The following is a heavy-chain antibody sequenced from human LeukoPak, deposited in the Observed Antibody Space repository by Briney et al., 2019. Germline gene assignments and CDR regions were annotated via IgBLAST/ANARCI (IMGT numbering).Heavy chain of an antibody. CDR1: GYTFTSCN. Sequence: ASVKVSCKASGYTFTSCNMHWVRQAPGQGLEWMGIINPSTGSTTYAQKFQDRVIMTRDTSTSTVYMDLSSLRSEDTAVYYCAREPAAGYNWFDPWGQGTLVTVSS. CDR2: INPSTGST. V-gene: IGHV1-46*01. CDR3: AREPAAGYNWFDP. D-gene: IGHD6-25*01. J-gene: IGHJ5*02.